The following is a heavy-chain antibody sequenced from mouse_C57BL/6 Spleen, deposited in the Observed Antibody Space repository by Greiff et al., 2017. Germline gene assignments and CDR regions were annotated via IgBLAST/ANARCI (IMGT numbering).Heavy chain of an antibody. J-gene: IGHJ4*01. V-gene: IGHV1-15*01. CDR3: TRSVAGLDYYAMDY. CDR1: GYTFTDYE. D-gene: IGHD2-2*01. Sequence: QVQLKQSGAELVRPGASVTLSCKASGYTFTDYEMHWVKQTPVHGLEWIGAIDPETGGTAYNQKFKGKAILTVDKSSSTAYMELRSLTSEDSAVYYCTRSVAGLDYYAMDYWGQGTSVTVSS. CDR2: IDPETGGT.